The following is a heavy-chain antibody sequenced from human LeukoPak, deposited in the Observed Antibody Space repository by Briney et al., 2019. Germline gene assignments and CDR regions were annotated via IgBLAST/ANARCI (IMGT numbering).Heavy chain of an antibody. V-gene: IGHV4-61*02. CDR3: ARGAAGTRLGDFQH. CDR1: GGSISSGSYY. Sequence: SETLSLTCTVSGGSISSGSYYWSWIRQPAGKGLEWIGRIYTSGSTNYNPSLKSRVTISVDTSKNQFSLKLSSVAAADTAVYYCARGAAGTRLGDFQHWGQGTLVTVSS. J-gene: IGHJ1*01. D-gene: IGHD6-13*01. CDR2: IYTSGST.